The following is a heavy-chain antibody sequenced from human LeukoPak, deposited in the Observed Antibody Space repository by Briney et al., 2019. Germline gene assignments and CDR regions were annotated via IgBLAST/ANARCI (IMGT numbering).Heavy chain of an antibody. CDR2: IYTSGST. D-gene: IGHD2-2*02. CDR1: GGSISSYY. J-gene: IGHJ4*02. CDR3: ARHVDIVVVPAAIAGYFDY. Sequence: PSETLSLTCTVSGGSISSYYWSWTRQPAGKGLEWIGRIYTSGSTNYNPSLKSRVTMSVDTSKNQFSLKLSSVTAADTAVYYCARHVDIVVVPAAIAGYFDYWGQGTLVTVSS. V-gene: IGHV4-4*07.